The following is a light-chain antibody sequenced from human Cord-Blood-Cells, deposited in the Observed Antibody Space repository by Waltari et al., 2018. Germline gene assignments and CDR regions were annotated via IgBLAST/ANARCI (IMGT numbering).Light chain of an antibody. CDR3: CSYAGSSTYV. CDR1: SSDVGSDNL. Sequence: QSALTQPASVSGSPGQSITISCTGTSSDVGSDNLVSWYQPHPGKAPKLLLYEGSKRPSGVSNRFSGSKSGHTSSLTISGLQAEDEADYYCCSYAGSSTYVFGTGTKVTVL. V-gene: IGLV2-23*01. CDR2: EGS. J-gene: IGLJ1*01.